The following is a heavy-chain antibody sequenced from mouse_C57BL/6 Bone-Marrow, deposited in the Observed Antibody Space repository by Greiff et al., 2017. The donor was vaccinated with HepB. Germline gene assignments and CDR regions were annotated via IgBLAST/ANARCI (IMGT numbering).Heavy chain of an antibody. CDR1: GYTFTSYW. Sequence: QVQLKQPGAELVMPGASVKLSCKASGYTFTSYWMHWVKQRPGQGLEWIGEIDPSDSYTNYNQKFKGKSTLTVDKSSSTAYMQLSSLTSEDSAVYYCARDYYYGSLAWFAYWGQGTLVTVSA. J-gene: IGHJ3*01. D-gene: IGHD1-1*01. CDR3: ARDYYYGSLAWFAY. CDR2: IDPSDSYT. V-gene: IGHV1-69*01.